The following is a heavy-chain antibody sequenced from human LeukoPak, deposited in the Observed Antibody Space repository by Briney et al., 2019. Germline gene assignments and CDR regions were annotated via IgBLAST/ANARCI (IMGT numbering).Heavy chain of an antibody. J-gene: IGHJ4*02. CDR1: GYXFTSYY. Sequence: ASVKVSCKASGYXFTSYYMHWVRQAPGRGHEWMGIINPSGGSTSYAQKFQGRVTMTRDTSTSTVYMEVSSLRSEDTAVYYCARDLAAAGTPFDYWGQGTLVTVSS. CDR2: INPSGGST. CDR3: ARDLAAAGTPFDY. D-gene: IGHD6-13*01. V-gene: IGHV1-46*01.